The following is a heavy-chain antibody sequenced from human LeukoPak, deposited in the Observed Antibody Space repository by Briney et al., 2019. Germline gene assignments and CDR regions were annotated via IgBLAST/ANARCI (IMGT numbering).Heavy chain of an antibody. CDR2: IIPIFGTA. J-gene: IGHJ4*02. D-gene: IGHD3-3*01. Sequence: SVTVSCKASGGTFSSYAISWVRQAPGQGLEWMGGIIPIFGTANYAQKFQGRVTITADESTSTAYMELSSLRSEDTAVYYCARSDSRDYDFWSGYSAWGQGTLVTVSS. CDR1: GGTFSSYA. CDR3: ARSDSRDYDFWSGYSA. V-gene: IGHV1-69*13.